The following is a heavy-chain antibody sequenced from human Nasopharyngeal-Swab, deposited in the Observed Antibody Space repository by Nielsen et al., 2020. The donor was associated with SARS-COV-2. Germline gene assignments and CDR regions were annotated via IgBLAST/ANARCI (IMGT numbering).Heavy chain of an antibody. V-gene: IGHV1-46*01. CDR2: INPSGGST. D-gene: IGHD3-22*01. J-gene: IGHJ6*03. CDR1: GYTFTTSY. Sequence: ASVKVSCKASGYTFTTSYMHWVRQAPGQGLEWMGIINPSGGSTNYAQKFQGRVTMTRDTSTSTVYMELSSLRSEDTAVHYCARHSSLLMDVWGKGTTVTVSS. CDR3: ARHSSLLMDV.